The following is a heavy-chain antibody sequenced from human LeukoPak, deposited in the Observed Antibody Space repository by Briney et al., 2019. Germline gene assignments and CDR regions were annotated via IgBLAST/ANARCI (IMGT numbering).Heavy chain of an antibody. J-gene: IGHJ3*02. CDR2: IRYDGSRK. Sequence: GGSLRLSCAASGFTFSTYAMTWVRQAPDKGLEWVAFIRYDGSRKYYADSVKGRFTISRDNSKNTLYLQMNSLRAEDTAMYYCAKVSLNMVNDAFDIWGQGTMVSVSS. CDR1: GFTFSTYA. D-gene: IGHD4/OR15-4a*01. V-gene: IGHV3-30*02. CDR3: AKVSLNMVNDAFDI.